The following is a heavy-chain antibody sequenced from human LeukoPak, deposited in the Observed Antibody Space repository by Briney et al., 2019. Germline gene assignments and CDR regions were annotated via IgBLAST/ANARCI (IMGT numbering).Heavy chain of an antibody. CDR3: AKSHYDFWSGYSYYYYGMDV. CDR2: ISGSGGST. Sequence: GGSLRLSCAASGFTFSSYAMSWVRQAPGKGLEWVSAISGSGGSTYYADSVKGRFTISRGNSKNTLYLQMNSLRAEDTAVYYCAKSHYDFWSGYSYYYYGMDVWGQGTTVTVSS. CDR1: GFTFSSYA. V-gene: IGHV3-23*01. D-gene: IGHD3-3*01. J-gene: IGHJ6*02.